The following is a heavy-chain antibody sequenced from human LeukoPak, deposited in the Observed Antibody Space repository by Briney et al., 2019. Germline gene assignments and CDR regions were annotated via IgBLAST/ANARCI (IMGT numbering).Heavy chain of an antibody. CDR2: IYYSGST. J-gene: IGHJ4*02. CDR1: GGSISSSSYY. CDR3: ARRSRGTMVRGIDFDY. D-gene: IGHD3-10*01. V-gene: IGHV4-39*01. Sequence: PSETLSLTCTVSGGSISSSSYYWGWIRQPPGKGLEWIGSIYYSGSTYYTPSLKSRVTISVDTSKNQFSLKLSSVTAADTAVYYCARRSRGTMVRGIDFDYWGQGTLVTVSS.